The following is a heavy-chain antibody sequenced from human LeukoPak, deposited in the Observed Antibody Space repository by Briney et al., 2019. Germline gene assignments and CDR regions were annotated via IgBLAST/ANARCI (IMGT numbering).Heavy chain of an antibody. CDR1: GGSISSGSYY. J-gene: IGHJ4*02. CDR2: ICTSGST. Sequence: TLSLTCTVCGGSISSGSYYWSWIRQPAGKGLEWIGRICTSGSTNYNPALKSRVTISVDTSKNQFSLKLSSVTAADTAVYYCARHSPGEYNYGLFDYWGQGALVTVSS. D-gene: IGHD5-18*01. V-gene: IGHV4-61*02. CDR3: ARHSPGEYNYGLFDY.